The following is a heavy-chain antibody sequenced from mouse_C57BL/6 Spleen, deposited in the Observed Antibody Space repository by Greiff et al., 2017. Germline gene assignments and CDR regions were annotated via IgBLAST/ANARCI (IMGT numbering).Heavy chain of an antibody. V-gene: IGHV1-81*01. CDR3: SREVTTVKDYYAMDY. CDR1: GYTFTSYG. CDR2: IDPRSGNT. Sequence: VQLQQSGAELVRPGASVKLSCKASGYTFTSYGISWVKQRTGQGLEWIGEIDPRSGNTYYNEKFKGKATLTADKSSSTAYMELRSLTSEDSAVYFGSREVTTVKDYYAMDYWGQGTSVTVSS. J-gene: IGHJ4*01. D-gene: IGHD2-12*01.